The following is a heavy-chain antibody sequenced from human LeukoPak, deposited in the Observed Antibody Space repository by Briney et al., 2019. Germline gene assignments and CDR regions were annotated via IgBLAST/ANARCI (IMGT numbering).Heavy chain of an antibody. CDR3: AKPYCSSTSCYRNDAFDI. Sequence: GGSQRLSCAASGFTFDDYAMHWVRQAPGKGLEWVSLISWDGGSTYYADSVKGRFTISRDNSKNSLYLQMNSLRAEDTALYYCAKPYCSSTSCYRNDAFDIWGQGTMVTVSS. J-gene: IGHJ3*02. CDR2: ISWDGGST. CDR1: GFTFDDYA. D-gene: IGHD2-2*01. V-gene: IGHV3-43D*03.